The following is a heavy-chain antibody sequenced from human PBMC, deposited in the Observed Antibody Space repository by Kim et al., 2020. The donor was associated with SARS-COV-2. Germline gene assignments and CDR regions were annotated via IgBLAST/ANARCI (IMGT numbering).Heavy chain of an antibody. V-gene: IGHV3-23*03. Sequence: YADSVKCRFTSSRDNTKNTLYLQMNSLRAEDTAVYYCAKGRDGVAAAGGYWGQGTLVTVSS. J-gene: IGHJ4*02. CDR3: AKGRDGVAAAGGY. D-gene: IGHD6-13*01.